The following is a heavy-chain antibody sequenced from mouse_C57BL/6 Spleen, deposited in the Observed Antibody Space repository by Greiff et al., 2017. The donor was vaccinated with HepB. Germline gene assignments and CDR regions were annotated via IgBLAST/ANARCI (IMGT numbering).Heavy chain of an antibody. D-gene: IGHD2-3*01. CDR3: TTGFYDPPWFAY. CDR1: GFNIKDDY. CDR2: IDPENGDT. J-gene: IGHJ3*01. Sequence: EVQLQHSGAELVRPGASVKLSCTASGFNIKDDYMHWVKQRPEQGLEWIGWIDPENGDTEYASKFQGKATITADTSSNTAYLQLSSLTSEDTAVYYCTTGFYDPPWFAYWGQGTLVTVSA. V-gene: IGHV14-4*01.